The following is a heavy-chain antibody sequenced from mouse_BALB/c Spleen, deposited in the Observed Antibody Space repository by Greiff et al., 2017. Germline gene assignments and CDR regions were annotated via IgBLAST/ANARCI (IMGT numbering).Heavy chain of an antibody. CDR3: ARGGEVRPHYFDY. J-gene: IGHJ2*01. Sequence: QVQLKESGPGLVAPSQSLSITCTVSGFSLTSYGVHWVRQPPGKGLEWLGVIWAGGSTNYNSALMSRLSISKDNSKSQVFLKMNSLQTDDTAMYYCARGGEVRPHYFDYWGQGTTLTVSS. CDR1: GFSLTSYG. CDR2: IWAGGST. V-gene: IGHV2-9*02. D-gene: IGHD2-14*01.